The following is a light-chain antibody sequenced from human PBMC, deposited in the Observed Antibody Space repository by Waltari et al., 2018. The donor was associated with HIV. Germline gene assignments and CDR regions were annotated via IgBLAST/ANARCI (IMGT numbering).Light chain of an antibody. CDR3: MQGIFGPRS. CDR2: RVS. J-gene: IGKJ4*01. Sequence: DVELTQSPASLAVTVGQPASMTCRSSRCHRCGDARICVNWFHQRPGQPPRRLICRVSERDAGVPDRFRGSRSDTEFTLDISRVEAEDVGVYCCMQGIFGPRSFSGGTKVELK. V-gene: IGKV2-30*01. CDR1: RCHRCGDARIC.